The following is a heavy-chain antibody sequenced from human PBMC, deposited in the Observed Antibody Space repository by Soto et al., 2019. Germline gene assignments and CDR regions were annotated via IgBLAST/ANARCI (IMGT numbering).Heavy chain of an antibody. D-gene: IGHD3-10*01. CDR3: ARLYYYGSGSYYSTGPLWFDP. CDR1: GGTFSSYA. J-gene: IGHJ5*02. CDR2: IIPIFGTA. V-gene: IGHV1-69*13. Sequence: SVKVSCKASGGTFSSYAISWVRQAPGQGLEWMGGIIPIFGTANYAQKFQGRVTITADESTSTAYMELSSLRSEDTAVYYCARLYYYGSGSYYSTGPLWFDPWGQGTLVTVSS.